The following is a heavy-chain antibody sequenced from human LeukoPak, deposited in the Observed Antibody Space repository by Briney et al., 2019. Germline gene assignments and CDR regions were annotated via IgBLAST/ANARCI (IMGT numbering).Heavy chain of an antibody. CDR3: ARDTRSYSGYDSGWFDP. CDR1: RFNFISYS. J-gene: IGHJ5*02. V-gene: IGHV3-21*01. CDR2: IISSSSYI. Sequence: LGGSLRLSCVASRFNFISYSMNWVRQAPGKGLEWVSSIISSSSYIYYEDSVWSGCTISRDNAKNSLYLQMNSLRAEDTAVYYCARDTRSYSGYDSGWFDPWGQGTLVTVSS. D-gene: IGHD5-12*01.